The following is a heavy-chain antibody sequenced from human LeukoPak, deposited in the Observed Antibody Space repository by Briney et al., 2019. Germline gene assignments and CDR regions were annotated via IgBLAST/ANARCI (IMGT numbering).Heavy chain of an antibody. CDR1: GGSISSSSYY. V-gene: IGHV4-39*01. CDR3: ARQSSFDY. CDR2: IYYSGSA. J-gene: IGHJ4*02. Sequence: SETLSLTCTVSGGSISSSSYYWGWIRQPPGKGLEWIGSIYYSGSAYYNPSLKSRVTISVDTSKNQFSLKLSSVTAADTAVYYCARQSSFDYWGQGTLVTVSS.